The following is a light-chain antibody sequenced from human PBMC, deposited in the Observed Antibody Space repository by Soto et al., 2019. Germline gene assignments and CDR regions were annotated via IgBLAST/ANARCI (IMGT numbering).Light chain of an antibody. Sequence: EMVLTQSPATLSLSPGEIATVSCRASQSVSSHLAWYQQKRGQAPRLLIYDASSRASGIPARFSGRGSGTDFPLHISYLEPDEFAIYYCPQGGNCPLTFGQGTRLEIK. CDR2: DAS. CDR3: PQGGNCPLT. J-gene: IGKJ5*01. V-gene: IGKV3-11*01. CDR1: QSVSSH.